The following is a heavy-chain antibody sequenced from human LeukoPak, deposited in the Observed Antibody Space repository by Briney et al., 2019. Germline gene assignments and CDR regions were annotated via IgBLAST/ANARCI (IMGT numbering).Heavy chain of an antibody. CDR1: RGSISSSSYY. CDR2: IYYSGSI. D-gene: IGHD3-22*01. V-gene: IGHV4-39*01. J-gene: IGHJ4*02. Sequence: SETLSLTCTVSRGSISSSSYYWGWIRQPPGKGLEWLGSIYYSGSIYYNPSLKSRVTLSVDASKSQFSLKLSSVTAADTAVYYCARLLYDSRGYYYFDYWGQGTLVTVPS. CDR3: ARLLYDSRGYYYFDY.